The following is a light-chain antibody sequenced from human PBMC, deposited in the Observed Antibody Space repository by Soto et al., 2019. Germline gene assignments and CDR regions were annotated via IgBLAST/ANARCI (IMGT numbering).Light chain of an antibody. V-gene: IGLV1-44*01. Sequence: QSVLTQPPSASGTPGQRVTISCSGSSSNIGRNTVNWYQQVPGTAPKLLIYNNNQRPSGVPDRFSGSKSGTSASLAISGLQSEDEADYYCAAWDDSLNGYVFGTGTKVTVL. CDR2: NNN. CDR3: AAWDDSLNGYV. CDR1: SSNIGRNT. J-gene: IGLJ1*01.